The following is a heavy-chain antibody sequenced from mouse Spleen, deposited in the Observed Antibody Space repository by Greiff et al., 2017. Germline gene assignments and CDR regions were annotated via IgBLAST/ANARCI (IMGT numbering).Heavy chain of an antibody. Sequence: EVKLMESEGGLVQPGSSMKLSCTASGFTFSDYYMAWVRQVPEKGLEWVANINYDGSSTYYLDSLKSRFIISRDNAKNILYLQMSSLKSEDTATYYCAREEREDDYGPAWFADWGQGTLVTVSA. D-gene: IGHD1-2*01. V-gene: IGHV5-16*01. J-gene: IGHJ3*01. CDR2: INYDGSST. CDR3: AREEREDDYGPAWFAD. CDR1: GFTFSDYY.